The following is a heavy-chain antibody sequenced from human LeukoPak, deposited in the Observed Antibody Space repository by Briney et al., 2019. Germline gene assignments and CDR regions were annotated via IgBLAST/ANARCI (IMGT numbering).Heavy chain of an antibody. CDR3: ASRMDYFDY. J-gene: IGHJ4*02. CDR1: GFTFSSHT. V-gene: IGHV3-21*01. Sequence: GGSLTLSCADSGFTFSSHTMNWVRQAPGKGLEWVSSISSSSSYIYYADSVKGRFTISRDNAKNSLYLQMNSLRAEDTAVYYCASRMDYFDYWGQGTLVTVSS. CDR2: ISSSSSYI.